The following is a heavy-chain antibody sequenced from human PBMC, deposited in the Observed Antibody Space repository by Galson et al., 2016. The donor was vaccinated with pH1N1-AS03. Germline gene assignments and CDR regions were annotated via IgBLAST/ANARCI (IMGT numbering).Heavy chain of an antibody. CDR2: MNPNSGKK. CDR1: GYTFTSYD. V-gene: IGHV1-8*01. D-gene: IGHD4-23*01. J-gene: IGHJ6*02. Sequence: SVKVSCKASGYTFTSYDLNWVRQAPGQGLEWMGWMNPNSGKKGFAQKSQGRVTMTWDTSLSTAYMDLSSLTSDDTAVYYCAREMDASNSPCGNYGMDVWGQGTTVTVSS. CDR3: AREMDASNSPCGNYGMDV.